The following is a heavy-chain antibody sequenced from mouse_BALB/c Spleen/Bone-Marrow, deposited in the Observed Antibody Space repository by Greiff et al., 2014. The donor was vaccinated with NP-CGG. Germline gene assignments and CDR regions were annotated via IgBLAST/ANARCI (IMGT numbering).Heavy chain of an antibody. CDR3: ARRDYYYGMDY. Sequence: DVKLQESGGGLVQPGGSLKLSCAASGFDFSRYWMSWVRQAPGKGLEWIGEINPDSRTINSTPSLKDKFIISRDKGKNTLYLEMSKVRSEDTALYYCARRDYYYGMDYWGQGTSVTVSS. V-gene: IGHV4-1*02. CDR2: INPDSRTI. CDR1: GFDFSRYW. D-gene: IGHD3-3*01. J-gene: IGHJ4*01.